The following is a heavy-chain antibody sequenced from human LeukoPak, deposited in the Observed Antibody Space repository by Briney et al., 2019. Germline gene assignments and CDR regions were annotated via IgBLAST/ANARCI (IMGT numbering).Heavy chain of an antibody. Sequence: PGGSLRLSCAASGFTFSSYWMTWVRQAPGKGLEWVANIKPDGSQIYYVDSVKGRFTISRDDSKSIVYLQMNSLKTEDTAVYYCTRVLRELLWFGDPLDYWGQGTLVTVSS. D-gene: IGHD3-10*01. CDR3: TRVLRELLWFGDPLDY. J-gene: IGHJ4*02. CDR2: IKPDGSQI. V-gene: IGHV3-7*03. CDR1: GFTFSSYW.